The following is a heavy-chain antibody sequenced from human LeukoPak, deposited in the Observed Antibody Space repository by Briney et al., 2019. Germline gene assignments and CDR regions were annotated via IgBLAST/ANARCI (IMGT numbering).Heavy chain of an antibody. CDR3: ARDRDYYGSGSYRYYYYGMDV. CDR2: INSGSDYI. CDR1: GFTFSTYS. V-gene: IGHV3-21*01. Sequence: GGSLRLSCGASGFTFSTYSMNWVRQAPGKGLEWVSSINSGSDYIYYADSVKGRFIISRDNAKNSLSLQINSLRAEDTAVYYCARDRDYYGSGSYRYYYYGMDVWGKGTTVIVFS. J-gene: IGHJ6*04. D-gene: IGHD3-10*01.